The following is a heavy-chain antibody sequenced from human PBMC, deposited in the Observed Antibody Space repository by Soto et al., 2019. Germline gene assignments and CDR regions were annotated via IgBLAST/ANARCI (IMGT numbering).Heavy chain of an antibody. Sequence: SLRHSFAASGFTFSSYSVNWVLQAPGKVLAWVGFIRSKAYGGTTEYAASVKGRFTISRDDSKSIAYLQMNSLKTEDTAVYYCTRVLDRRYYYDSSGYPIWGQGTMVTVSS. D-gene: IGHD3-22*01. CDR2: IRSKAYGGTT. CDR1: GFTFSSYS. V-gene: IGHV3-49*04. CDR3: TRVLDRRYYYDSSGYPI. J-gene: IGHJ3*02.